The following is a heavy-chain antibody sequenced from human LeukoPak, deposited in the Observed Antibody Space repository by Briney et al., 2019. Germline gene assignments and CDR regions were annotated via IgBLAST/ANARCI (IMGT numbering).Heavy chain of an antibody. V-gene: IGHV3-48*03. CDR3: AELGITMIGDV. D-gene: IGHD3-10*02. Sequence: GGCLRLSRAHSLFTFRSYEMNWVRQAPGKGLEWVSYISSSGSIIYYAASLKGRFTISRDTAKNSLYLQMNSLTAEDTAVYYCAELGITMIGDVWGKGTTVTISS. CDR2: ISSSGSII. CDR1: LFTFRSYE. J-gene: IGHJ6*04.